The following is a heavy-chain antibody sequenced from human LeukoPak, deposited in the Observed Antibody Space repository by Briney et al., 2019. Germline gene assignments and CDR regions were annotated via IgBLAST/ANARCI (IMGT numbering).Heavy chain of an antibody. CDR2: IYSGGST. J-gene: IGHJ4*02. Sequence: GSLRLSCAASGFTVSSNYMSWVRQAPGKGLEWVSVIYSGGSTYYADSVKGRFTISRDNSENTLYLQMNSLRAEDTAVYYCARDSLAAAGAFDYWGQGTLVTVSS. CDR3: ARDSLAAAGAFDY. D-gene: IGHD6-13*01. V-gene: IGHV3-53*01. CDR1: GFTVSSNY.